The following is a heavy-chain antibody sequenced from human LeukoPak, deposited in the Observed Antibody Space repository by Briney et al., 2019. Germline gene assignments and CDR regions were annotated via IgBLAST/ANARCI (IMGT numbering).Heavy chain of an antibody. V-gene: IGHV3-23*01. Sequence: GGSLRLSCAASGFTFGSYAMSWVRQAPGKGLEWVSAISGSGGSTYYADSVKGRFTISRDNSKNTLYLQMNSLRAEDTAVYYCAKEGYSSGWYPDAFDIWGQGTMVTVSS. CDR1: GFTFGSYA. J-gene: IGHJ3*02. D-gene: IGHD6-19*01. CDR3: AKEGYSSGWYPDAFDI. CDR2: ISGSGGST.